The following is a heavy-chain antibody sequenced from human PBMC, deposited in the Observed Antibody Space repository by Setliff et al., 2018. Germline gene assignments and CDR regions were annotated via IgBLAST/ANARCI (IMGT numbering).Heavy chain of an antibody. J-gene: IGHJ5*02. D-gene: IGHD6-13*01. CDR1: GYTFTSYG. V-gene: IGHV1-18*01. CDR3: AREEQQLVWFDP. Sequence: ASVKVSCKASGYTFTSYGISWVRQAPGQGLEWMGWISTYNGDTDYAQKLQDRLTMTTDTSTSTVYMELRSLRSDDTAVYYCAREEQQLVWFDPWGQGTLVTVSS. CDR2: ISTYNGDT.